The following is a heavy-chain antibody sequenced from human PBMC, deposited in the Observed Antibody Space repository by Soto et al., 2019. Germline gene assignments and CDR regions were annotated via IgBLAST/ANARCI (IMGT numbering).Heavy chain of an antibody. V-gene: IGHV2-5*01. Sequence: SGPTLVNPTQTLTLTCTFSGFSLRTSGVGVGWIRQPPGKAPEWLALIYWNDDKRYSPSLKSRLTITKDTSKNQVVLTTADMDPVDTGTYYCAQRLGSRGSFDYWGQGSLVTVSS. CDR3: AQRLGSRGSFDY. J-gene: IGHJ4*02. CDR2: IYWNDDK. CDR1: GFSLRTSGVG. D-gene: IGHD6-25*01.